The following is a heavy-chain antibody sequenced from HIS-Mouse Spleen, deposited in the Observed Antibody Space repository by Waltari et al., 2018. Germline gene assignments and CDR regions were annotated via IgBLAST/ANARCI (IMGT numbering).Heavy chain of an antibody. V-gene: IGHV4-31*03. CDR3: ARSPVYYYDSSGPPPGYFDY. D-gene: IGHD3-22*01. CDR1: GGSISSGGYY. Sequence: QVQLQESGPGLVKPSQTLSLTCTVSGGSISSGGYYWSWIRQHPGKGLEWIGYIYYSGSTYYNPSLKSRVTISVDTSKNQFSLKLSSVTAAETAVYYCARSPVYYYDSSGPPPGYFDYWGQGTLVTVSS. J-gene: IGHJ4*02. CDR2: IYYSGST.